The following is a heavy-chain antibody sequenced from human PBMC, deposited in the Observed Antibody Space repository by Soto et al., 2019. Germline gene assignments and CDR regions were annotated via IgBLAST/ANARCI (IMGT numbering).Heavy chain of an antibody. CDR3: ARERITIFGVVISRTDYYYYGMDV. CDR1: GGTFSSYA. Sequence: QVQLVQSGAEVKKPGSSVKVSCKASGGTFSSYAISWVRQAPGQGLEWMGGIIPIFGTANYAQKFQGRVTITADESTSTAYMELSSLRSEDTAVYYCARERITIFGVVISRTDYYYYGMDVWGQGTTVTVS. V-gene: IGHV1-69*01. J-gene: IGHJ6*02. CDR2: IIPIFGTA. D-gene: IGHD3-3*01.